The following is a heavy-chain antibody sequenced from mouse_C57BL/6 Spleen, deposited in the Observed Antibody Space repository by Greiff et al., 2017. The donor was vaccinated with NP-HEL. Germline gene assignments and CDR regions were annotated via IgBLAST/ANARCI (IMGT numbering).Heavy chain of an antibody. J-gene: IGHJ4*01. D-gene: IGHD2-2*01. CDR2: IYPGDGDT. CDR3: ANLWLRRDYYAMDY. Sequence: VQRVESGPELVKPGASVKISCKASGYAFSSSWMNWVKQRPGKGLEWIGRIYPGDGDTNYNGKFKGKATLTADKSSSTAYMQLSSLTSEDSAVYFCANLWLRRDYYAMDYWGQGTSVTVSS. V-gene: IGHV1-82*01. CDR1: GYAFSSSW.